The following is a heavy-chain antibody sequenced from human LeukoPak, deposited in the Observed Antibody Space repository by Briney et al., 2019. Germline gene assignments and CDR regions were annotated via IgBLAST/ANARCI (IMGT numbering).Heavy chain of an antibody. Sequence: GGSLRLSCAASGFTFSSYAMSWVRQAPGKGLEWVSAISGSGGSTYYADSEKGRFTISRDNSKNTLYLQMNSLRAEDTAVYYCAKSVMITFGGVIGAFDIWGQGTMVTVSS. D-gene: IGHD3-16*02. CDR3: AKSVMITFGGVIGAFDI. CDR1: GFTFSSYA. J-gene: IGHJ3*02. V-gene: IGHV3-23*01. CDR2: ISGSGGST.